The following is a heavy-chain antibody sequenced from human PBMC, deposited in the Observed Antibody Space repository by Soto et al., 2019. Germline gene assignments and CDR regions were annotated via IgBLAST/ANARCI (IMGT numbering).Heavy chain of an antibody. J-gene: IGHJ4*02. CDR3: VSLNGLAVTEG. V-gene: IGHV1-2*02. D-gene: IGHD6-19*01. CDR1: GYTXTAYF. Sequence: GXSXKVSYKASGYTXTAYFMDLVRQAPGLGLEWMGWINRNSGGTNYAQKWRDRVTITSDTSISTVYMELSRLISDDTSVYYCVSLNGLAVTEGWGQGTLVTVSS. CDR2: INRNSGGT.